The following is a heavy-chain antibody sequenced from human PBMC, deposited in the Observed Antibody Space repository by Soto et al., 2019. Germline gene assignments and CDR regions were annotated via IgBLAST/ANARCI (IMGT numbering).Heavy chain of an antibody. CDR2: ITNTGSAI. J-gene: IGHJ4*02. CDR3: VIGGKYCSTANCYYSL. CDR1: GFAFSNYN. V-gene: IGHV3-48*01. D-gene: IGHD2-2*01. Sequence: EVQLVESGGGLEQPGGSLRLSCAASGFAFSNYNMNWVGQAPGKGLEWVSYITNTGSAIYYADSVQGRFTISRDNAKNSLYLQMNRLRADATAVYYCVIGGKYCSTANCYYSLWGQGTLVTVSS.